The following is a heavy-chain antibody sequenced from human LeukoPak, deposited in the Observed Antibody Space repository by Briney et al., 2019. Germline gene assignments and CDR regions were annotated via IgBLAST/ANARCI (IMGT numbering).Heavy chain of an antibody. D-gene: IGHD3-10*01. CDR2: IYSTGST. CDR3: ARDQTYSGSGIYTYFDY. J-gene: IGHJ4*02. Sequence: SQTLSLTCTVSGGSISSGGHYWSWIRQPAGKGLEYLGRIYSTGSTNYNPSLRSRVTISADTSKNHFSLKLSSVTAADTAVSYCARDQTYSGSGIYTYFDYWGQGILVTVSS. V-gene: IGHV4-61*02. CDR1: GGSISSGGHY.